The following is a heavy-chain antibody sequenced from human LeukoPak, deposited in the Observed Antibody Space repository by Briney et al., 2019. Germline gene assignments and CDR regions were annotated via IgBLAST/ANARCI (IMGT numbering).Heavy chain of an antibody. J-gene: IGHJ4*02. CDR2: INHSGST. V-gene: IGHV4-34*01. CDR3: ARDRTYYYDSSGYYLLY. Sequence: SETLSLTCTVYGGSFSGYYWSWIRQPPGKGLEWIGEINHSGSTNYNPSLKSRVTISVDTSKNQFSLKLSSVTAADTAVYYCARDRTYYYDSSGYYLLYWGQGTLVTVSS. D-gene: IGHD3-22*01. CDR1: GGSFSGYY.